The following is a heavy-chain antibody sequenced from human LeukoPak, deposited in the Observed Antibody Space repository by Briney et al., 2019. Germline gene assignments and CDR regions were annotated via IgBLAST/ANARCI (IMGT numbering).Heavy chain of an antibody. CDR1: GFSLSIYG. J-gene: IGHJ4*02. CDR3: ARVAEAAAFDS. Sequence: GGSLRLSCAASGFSLSIYGVNWVRQAPGKGLEWVSSISRNSRYIYYADSMRGRFTISRDNAKNSLYLQMNSLKPEDTAVYYCARVAEAAAFDSWGQGTLVTVSS. V-gene: IGHV3-21*06. D-gene: IGHD6-13*01. CDR2: ISRNSRYI.